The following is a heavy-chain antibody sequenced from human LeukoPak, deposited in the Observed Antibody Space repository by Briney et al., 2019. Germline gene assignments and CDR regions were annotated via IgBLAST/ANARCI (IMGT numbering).Heavy chain of an antibody. CDR3: ARVYSSDHDYGDYASDY. V-gene: IGHV7-4-1*02. J-gene: IGHJ4*02. D-gene: IGHD4-17*01. CDR2: INTNTGNP. CDR1: GYTFTSYA. Sequence: GASVKVSCKASGYTFTSYAMNWVRQAPGQGLEWMGWINTNTGNPTYAQGFTGRFVFSLDTSVSTAYLQISSLKAEDTAVYYCARVYSSDHDYGDYASDYWGQGTLVTISS.